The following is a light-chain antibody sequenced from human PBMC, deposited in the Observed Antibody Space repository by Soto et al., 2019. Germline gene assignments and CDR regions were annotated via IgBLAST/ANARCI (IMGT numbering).Light chain of an antibody. V-gene: IGKV3-11*01. CDR3: QQRNMWPIT. Sequence: EVVLTQSPVTLSLSPGERATLSCRASQSFRGLLAWYQQKPGQAPSLLIYDAYNWATGIPPRFSGSGSGTDFTLTISGLEPEGSAVCYCQQRNMWPITFVLWTRLEIK. J-gene: IGKJ5*01. CDR2: DAY. CDR1: QSFRGL.